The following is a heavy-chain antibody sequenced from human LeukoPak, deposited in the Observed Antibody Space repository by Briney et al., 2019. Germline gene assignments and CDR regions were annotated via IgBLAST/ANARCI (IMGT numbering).Heavy chain of an antibody. J-gene: IGHJ4*02. Sequence: SETLSLTCAVSGYSISSGYYWGWIRQPPGKGLEWIGSIYHSGSTYYNPSLKSRVTISVDTSKNQFSLKLSSVIAADTAVYYCAREVVVAATLDYWGQGTLVTVSS. V-gene: IGHV4-38-2*02. CDR3: AREVVVAATLDY. D-gene: IGHD2-15*01. CDR2: IYHSGST. CDR1: GYSISSGYY.